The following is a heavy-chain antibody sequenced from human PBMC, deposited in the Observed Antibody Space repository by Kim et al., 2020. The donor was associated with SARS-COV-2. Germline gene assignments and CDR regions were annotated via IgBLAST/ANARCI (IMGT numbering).Heavy chain of an antibody. V-gene: IGHV3-33*01. J-gene: IGHJ3*01. CDR3: ARDQGADG. Sequence: GRNEYYADSGKGRFTISRDNSKNTLYLQMNSLRAEDTAVYYCARDQGADGWGQGTMVTVSS. CDR2: GRNE.